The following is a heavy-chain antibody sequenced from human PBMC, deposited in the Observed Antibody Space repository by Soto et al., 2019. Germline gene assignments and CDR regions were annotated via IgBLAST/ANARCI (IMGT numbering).Heavy chain of an antibody. V-gene: IGHV3-7*05. Sequence: GGSLRLSCAASGFTFSSYWMSWVRQAPGKGLEWVANIKQDGSEKYYVDSVKGRFTISSDNAKNSLYLQMNSLRAEDTAVYYCARYIVATVGGRRYYYGMDVWGQGTTVTVSS. CDR2: IKQDGSEK. CDR1: GFTFSSYW. D-gene: IGHD5-12*01. CDR3: ARYIVATVGGRRYYYGMDV. J-gene: IGHJ6*02.